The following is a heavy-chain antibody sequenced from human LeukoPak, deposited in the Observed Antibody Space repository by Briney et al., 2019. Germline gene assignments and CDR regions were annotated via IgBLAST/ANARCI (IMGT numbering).Heavy chain of an antibody. J-gene: IGHJ4*02. D-gene: IGHD4-17*01. CDR2: INHSGST. Sequence: SETLSLTCAVYGGSFSGYYWSWIRQPPGKGLEWIGEINHSGSTNYNPSLKSRVTISVDTSKNQFSLKLSSVTAADTAVYYCASYQDYGDYAYFDYWGQGTLVTVS. V-gene: IGHV4-34*01. CDR1: GGSFSGYY. CDR3: ASYQDYGDYAYFDY.